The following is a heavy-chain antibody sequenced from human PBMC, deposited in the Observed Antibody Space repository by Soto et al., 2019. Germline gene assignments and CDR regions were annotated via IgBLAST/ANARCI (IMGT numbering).Heavy chain of an antibody. CDR3: AKDKGGRYCSRTSCLYSFDY. J-gene: IGHJ4*02. CDR1: GYTFSTYA. D-gene: IGHD2-2*01. Sequence: VQLVQSGAEVKKPGASVKVSCKASGYTFSTYAMSWVRQAPGKGLEWVSTISDSGSTYYADSVKGRFTISRDNSKNTLYLEMNSLRAEDTAVYYCAKDKGGRYCSRTSCLYSFDYWGQGTLVTVSS. V-gene: IGHV3-23*04. CDR2: ISDSGST.